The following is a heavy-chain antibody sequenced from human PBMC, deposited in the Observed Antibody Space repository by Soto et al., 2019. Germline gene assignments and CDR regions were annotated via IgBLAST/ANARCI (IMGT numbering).Heavy chain of an antibody. D-gene: IGHD2-8*02. CDR1: GFIFDDYA. V-gene: IGHV3-9*01. CDR2: ISWNGGVI. CDR3: VKERNPTGWGTES. Sequence: EVQLVESGGGLAQPGRSLRLSCAASGFIFDDYAMHWVRQVPGKGLDWVSTISWNGGVIDYAESVQGRFTISRDNGKNSLYLQMDSLKTEDTALYYCVKERNPTGWGTESWGQGTLVTVSS. J-gene: IGHJ5*02.